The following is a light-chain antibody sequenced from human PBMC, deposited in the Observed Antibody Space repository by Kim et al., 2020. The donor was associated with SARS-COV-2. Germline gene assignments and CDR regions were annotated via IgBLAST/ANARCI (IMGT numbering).Light chain of an antibody. J-gene: IGKJ4*01. CDR2: DAS. V-gene: IGKV1-33*01. CDR1: QDISNH. CDR3: QQYHNLPSLT. Sequence: SVGDRVTITCQASQDISNHLNWYQQRPGKAPDLLIYDASSLETGVTSRFSGSGFGTDFTFTISSLQPEDIATYYCQQYHNLPSLTFGGGTKVDIK.